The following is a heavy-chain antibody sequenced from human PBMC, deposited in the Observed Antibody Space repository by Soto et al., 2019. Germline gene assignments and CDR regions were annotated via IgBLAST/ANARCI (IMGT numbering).Heavy chain of an antibody. CDR2: VKTKADGGTT. CDR1: GFNFSDAW. Sequence: EVQLVESGGGLVKPGGSLRLSCVASGFNFSDAWMNWVRQAPGKGLEWVGHVKTKADGGTTDYAASVKGRFIVSRDDSTNTLYLQMNSLKSEDTAVYYCTTLGLSWGQGTQVVVSS. V-gene: IGHV3-15*07. CDR3: TTLGLS. J-gene: IGHJ4*02.